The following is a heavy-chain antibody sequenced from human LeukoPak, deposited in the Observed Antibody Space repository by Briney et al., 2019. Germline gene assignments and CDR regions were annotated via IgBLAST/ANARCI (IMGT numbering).Heavy chain of an antibody. V-gene: IGHV3-7*04. D-gene: IGHD2-15*01. CDR3: ARIYCSGGSCTFDY. CDR2: IKQDGSDK. J-gene: IGHJ4*02. Sequence: QAGGSLRLSCAGSGFTFSSYWMTWVRQAPGKGLEWVASIKQDGSDKYYADSVKGRFTISRDNAENSLYLQMNSLRAEDTPVYYCARIYCSGGSCTFDYWGQGTLVTVSS. CDR1: GFTFSSYW.